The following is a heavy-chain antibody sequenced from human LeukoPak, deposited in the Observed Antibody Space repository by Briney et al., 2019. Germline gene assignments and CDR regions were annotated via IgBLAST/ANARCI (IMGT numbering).Heavy chain of an antibody. D-gene: IGHD5-12*01. CDR2: IYYSGST. V-gene: IGHV4-59*12. CDR1: GGSISSYY. Sequence: SETLSLTCTVSGGSISSYYWSWIRQPPGKGLEWIGYIYYSGSTNYNPSLKSRVTISVDTSKNQFSLKLSSVTAADTAVYYCARNSGNDLFDYWGQGTLVTVSS. CDR3: ARNSGNDLFDY. J-gene: IGHJ4*02.